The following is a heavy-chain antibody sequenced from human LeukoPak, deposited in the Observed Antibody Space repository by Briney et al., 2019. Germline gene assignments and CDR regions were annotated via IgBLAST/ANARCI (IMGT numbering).Heavy chain of an antibody. CDR1: GFTFSHYT. D-gene: IGHD2-2*01. CDR3: AEADCSSTGCLTLDF. CDR2: ISDDGGAK. J-gene: IGHJ4*02. V-gene: IGHV3-30-3*02. Sequence: GGSLRLSCAASGFTFSHYTMHWVRQTPGKGLEWVALISDDGGAKYNADSVKGRFTISRDNSRNSVFLQMNSLTSEDTAVYYCAEADCSSTGCLTLDFWGQGTLVTVSS.